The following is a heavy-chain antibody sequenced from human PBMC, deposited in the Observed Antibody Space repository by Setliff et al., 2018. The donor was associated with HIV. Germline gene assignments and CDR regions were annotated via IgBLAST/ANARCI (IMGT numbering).Heavy chain of an antibody. D-gene: IGHD6-13*01. CDR3: ARSRAAGFDY. V-gene: IGHV3-74*01. J-gene: IGHJ4*02. CDR2: VNIDGGST. Sequence: GGSLRLSCAASGFTFRSYWMYWVRQPPGKGLVWVSRVNIDGGSTNYADSVRGRFTISTDNSKNTLYLQMNSLRAEDTAVYYCARSRAAGFDYWGQGTLVTVSS. CDR1: GFTFRSYW.